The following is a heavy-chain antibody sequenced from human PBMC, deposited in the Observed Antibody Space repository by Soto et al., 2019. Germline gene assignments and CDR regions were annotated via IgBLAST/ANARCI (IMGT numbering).Heavy chain of an antibody. CDR1: GGSISSSSYY. J-gene: IGHJ4*02. D-gene: IGHD3-16*01. CDR3: ARHEDGGLGLDY. Sequence: KASETLSLTCTVSGGSISSSSYYWGWIRQPPGKGLEWIGSIYYSGSTYYNPSLKSRVTISVDTSKNQFSLKLSSVTAADTAVYYCARHEDGGLGLDYWGQGTLVTVSS. CDR2: IYYSGST. V-gene: IGHV4-39*01.